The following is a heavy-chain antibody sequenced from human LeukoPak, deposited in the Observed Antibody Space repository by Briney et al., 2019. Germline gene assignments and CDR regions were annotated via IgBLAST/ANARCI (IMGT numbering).Heavy chain of an antibody. Sequence: GGSLRLSCAAPGFTFSSYAMHWVRQAPGKGLEWVAVISYDGSNKYYADSVKGRFTISRDNSKNTLYLQMNSLRAEDTAVYYCANSRLPIAAAGTRGYWGQGTLVTVSS. CDR2: ISYDGSNK. CDR3: ANSRLPIAAAGTRGY. D-gene: IGHD6-13*01. CDR1: GFTFSSYA. J-gene: IGHJ4*02. V-gene: IGHV3-30-3*01.